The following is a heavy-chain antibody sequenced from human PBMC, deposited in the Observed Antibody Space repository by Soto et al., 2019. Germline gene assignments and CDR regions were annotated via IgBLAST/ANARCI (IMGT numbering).Heavy chain of an antibody. J-gene: IGHJ5*02. D-gene: IGHD3-9*01. CDR1: GYTLTELY. Sequence: ASVKVSCKVSGYTLTELYMHWVRQAPGKGLEWMGGFDPEDGETIYAQKFQGRVTMTEDTSTDTAYMELSSLRSEDTAVYYCATLALTGNWFDPWGQGTLVTVSS. CDR2: FDPEDGET. CDR3: ATLALTGNWFDP. V-gene: IGHV1-24*01.